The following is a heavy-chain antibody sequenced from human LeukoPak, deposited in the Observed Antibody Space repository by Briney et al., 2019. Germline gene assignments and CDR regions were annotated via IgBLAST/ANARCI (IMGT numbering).Heavy chain of an antibody. CDR2: INPKSGFT. V-gene: IGHV1-2*02. Sequence: ASVKVSCKASGYIFSDYYIHWVRQAPGQGLEWMGLINPKSGFTDYSQKFQGRVTMTRDTSIGTAYMELSRLRSDDTAVYYCARPQGAHYWYFDLWGRGSLVTVS. CDR1: GYIFSDYY. J-gene: IGHJ2*01. D-gene: IGHD3-16*01. CDR3: ARPQGAHYWYFDL.